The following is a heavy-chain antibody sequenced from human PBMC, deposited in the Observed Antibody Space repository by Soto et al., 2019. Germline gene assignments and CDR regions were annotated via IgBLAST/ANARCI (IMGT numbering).Heavy chain of an antibody. J-gene: IGHJ4*02. V-gene: IGHV3-74*01. CDR3: ARGPFGWYGFDY. CDR1: GFTFSGNW. Sequence: EVQLVESGGGLVQPGGSLRLSCAGSGFTFSGNWMHWVHQAPGKGLVWVSRINSDGTTTNYADSVKGRFTIYRDNAKNTLFLQMSSLRAEDTAVYYCARGPFGWYGFDYWGQGTLITVSS. D-gene: IGHD6-19*01. CDR2: INSDGTTT.